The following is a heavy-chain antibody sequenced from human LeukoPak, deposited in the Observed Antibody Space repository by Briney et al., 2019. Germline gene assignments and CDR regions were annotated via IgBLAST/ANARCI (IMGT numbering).Heavy chain of an antibody. V-gene: IGHV1-18*01. D-gene: IGHD6-19*01. CDR3: ARDLITGIAVAEDY. CDR2: ISAYNGNT. J-gene: IGHJ4*02. Sequence: ASVKVSCKASGYTFTSYGISWVRQAPGQGLEWMGWISAYNGNTNYAQKLQGRVTMTTGTSTSTAYMELRSLRSDDTAVYYCARDLITGIAVAEDYWGQGTLVTVSS. CDR1: GYTFTSYG.